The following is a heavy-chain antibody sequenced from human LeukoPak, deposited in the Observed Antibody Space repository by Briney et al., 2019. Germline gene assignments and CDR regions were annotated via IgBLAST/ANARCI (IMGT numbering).Heavy chain of an antibody. D-gene: IGHD6-13*01. J-gene: IGHJ4*02. V-gene: IGHV3-23*01. CDR2: ISGSGGST. Sequence: GGSLRLSCAASGFTFSNYAMSWVRQAPGKGLEWVSAISGSGGSTYHADSVKGRFTISRDNSKNTLYLQMNSLRAEDTAIYYCAKGGVYSSSWGDYWGQGTLVTVSS. CDR3: AKGGVYSSSWGDY. CDR1: GFTFSNYA.